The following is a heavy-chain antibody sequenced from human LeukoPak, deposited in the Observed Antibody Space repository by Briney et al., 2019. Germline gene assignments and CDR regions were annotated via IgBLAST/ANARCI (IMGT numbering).Heavy chain of an antibody. V-gene: IGHV3-23*01. Sequence: PGGSLRLSCAASGFTFSSYAMSWVRQAPGKGLEWVSAISGSGGSTYYADSVKGRFTISRDNSKNTLYLQMNSLRAEDTAVYYCAKTPWGDGVSDYFDYWGQGTLVTVPS. CDR1: GFTFSSYA. CDR2: ISGSGGST. J-gene: IGHJ4*02. CDR3: AKTPWGDGVSDYFDY. D-gene: IGHD5-24*01.